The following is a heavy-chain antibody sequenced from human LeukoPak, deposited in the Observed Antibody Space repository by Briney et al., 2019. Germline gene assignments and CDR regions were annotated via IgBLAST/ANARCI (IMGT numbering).Heavy chain of an antibody. V-gene: IGHV3-23*01. CDR3: AKGPYTLTGYPD. D-gene: IGHD3-9*01. CDR2: ISGSGGST. Sequence: GSLRLSCAASGFTFSSYGMSWVRQAPGKGLEWVSAISGSGGSTYYADSVKGRFTISRDNSKNTLYLQMNSLRAEDTAVYYCAKGPYTLTGYPDWGQGTLVTVSS. J-gene: IGHJ4*02. CDR1: GFTFSSYG.